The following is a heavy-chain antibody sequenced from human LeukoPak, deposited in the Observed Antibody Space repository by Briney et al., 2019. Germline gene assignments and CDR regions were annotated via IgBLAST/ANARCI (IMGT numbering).Heavy chain of an antibody. CDR1: GGSISSYY. CDR3: ARGSQQLWFFDY. Sequence: SETLSLTCTVSGGSISSYYWSWIRQPPGKGLEWIGYIYYSGSTNCNPSLKSRVTISVDTSKNQFSLKLSSVTAADTAVYYCARGSQQLWFFDYWGQGTLVTVSS. J-gene: IGHJ4*02. D-gene: IGHD5-18*01. V-gene: IGHV4-59*01. CDR2: IYYSGST.